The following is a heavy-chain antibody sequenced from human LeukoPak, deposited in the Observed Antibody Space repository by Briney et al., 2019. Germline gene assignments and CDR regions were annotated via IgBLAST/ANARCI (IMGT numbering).Heavy chain of an antibody. J-gene: IGHJ6*02. CDR2: ISADGSST. CDR1: GFTFSSYS. CDR3: AQSGGTDV. Sequence: GGSLRLSCAASGFTFSSYSMNWVRQAPGKGLVWVSRISADGSSTNYADSVKGRFTISRDNSKNMLSLQMSSLRAEDAAVYYCAQSGGTDVWGQGTTVTVSS. V-gene: IGHV3-74*01.